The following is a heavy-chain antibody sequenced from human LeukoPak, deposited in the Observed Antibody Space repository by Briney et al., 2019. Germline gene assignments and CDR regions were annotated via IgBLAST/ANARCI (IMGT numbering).Heavy chain of an antibody. V-gene: IGHV1-2*02. Sequence: ASVKVSCKASGYTFTGYYMHWVRQAPGHGLEWMGWINPNTGGTNYAQKFQGRVTMTRDTSISTAHIELSRLRSDDTPVYYSARGGELYYDYVWGSYRNNWFDPWGQGTLVTVSS. D-gene: IGHD3-16*02. J-gene: IGHJ5*02. CDR3: ARGGELYYDYVWGSYRNNWFDP. CDR2: INPNTGGT. CDR1: GYTFTGYY.